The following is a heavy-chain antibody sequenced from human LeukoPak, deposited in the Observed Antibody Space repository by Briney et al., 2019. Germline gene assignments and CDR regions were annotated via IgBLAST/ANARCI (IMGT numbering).Heavy chain of an antibody. Sequence: ASVKVSCKASGYTFTSYGISWVRQAPGQGLEWMGWISAYNGNTNYAQKLQGRVTMTTDTSTSTAYMELRSLRSDDTAVYYCARDQGGFFNNYFDYWGQGTLVTVSS. J-gene: IGHJ4*02. D-gene: IGHD3-16*01. CDR2: ISAYNGNT. V-gene: IGHV1-18*01. CDR3: ARDQGGFFNNYFDY. CDR1: GYTFTSYG.